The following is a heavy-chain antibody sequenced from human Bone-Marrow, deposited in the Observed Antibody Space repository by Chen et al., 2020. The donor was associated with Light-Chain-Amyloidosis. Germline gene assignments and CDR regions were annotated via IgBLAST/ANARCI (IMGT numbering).Heavy chain of an antibody. V-gene: IGHV4-31*03. CDR2: IYYGGNS. CDR3: ARGTMTSVDWSYYCDF. Sequence: QVQLQESGPGLVKPSQTLSLTCTVSGDSISSGPHYWTWIRQHPGRGLEWIGYIYYGGNSRYNPSLMSRVTISLDTSKNQFSLNLGSVPAADTAVYYCARGTMTSVDWSYYCDFWGQGTLVTVSS. D-gene: IGHD3-22*01. J-gene: IGHJ4*02. CDR1: GDSISSGPHY.